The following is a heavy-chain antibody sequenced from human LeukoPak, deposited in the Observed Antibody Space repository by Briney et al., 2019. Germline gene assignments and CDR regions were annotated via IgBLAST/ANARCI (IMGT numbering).Heavy chain of an antibody. CDR1: GFTFSTYW. CDR3: ARVKRWLHQN. D-gene: IGHD5-24*01. CDR2: IKGDGSEK. Sequence: PGGSLRLSCAASGFTFSTYWMSWVRQAPGRGLEWVANIKGDGSEKYYVNSMKGRVTISRDNAKSSLYLQMNSLRAEDTAVYYCARVKRWLHQNWGQGTLVTVTS. V-gene: IGHV3-7*03. J-gene: IGHJ4*02.